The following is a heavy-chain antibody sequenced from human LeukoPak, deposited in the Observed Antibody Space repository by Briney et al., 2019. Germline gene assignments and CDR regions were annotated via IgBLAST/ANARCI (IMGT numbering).Heavy chain of an antibody. V-gene: IGHV1-69*04. CDR2: IIPILGIA. CDR1: GGTFSSYA. J-gene: IGHJ4*02. Sequence: SVKVSCKASGGTFSSYAISWVRQAPGQGLEWMGRIIPILGIANYAQKFQGRVTITADKSTSTAYMELSSLRSEETAVYYCARAVDSGSYDYWGQGTLVTVSS. CDR3: ARAVDSGSYDY. D-gene: IGHD1-26*01.